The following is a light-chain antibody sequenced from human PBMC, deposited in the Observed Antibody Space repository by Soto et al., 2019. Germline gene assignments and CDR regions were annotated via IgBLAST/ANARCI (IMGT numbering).Light chain of an antibody. Sequence: DIQMTQSPSSLSASVGDRVTITCRASQTIIRYLHWYQQKPGRAPNLLIYAASSLQSGVPSRFRGSGSGTEFTFTISSLQPEDFATYYCQQSYSTLFTFGPGTKVEIK. CDR3: QQSYSTLFT. J-gene: IGKJ3*01. CDR1: QTIIRY. V-gene: IGKV1-39*01. CDR2: AAS.